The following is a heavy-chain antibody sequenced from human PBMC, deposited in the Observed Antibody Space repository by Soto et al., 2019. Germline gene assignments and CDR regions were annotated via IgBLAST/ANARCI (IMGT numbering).Heavy chain of an antibody. CDR3: ARQARGENYYYYYGMDV. CDR1: GYSFTSYW. D-gene: IGHD3-10*01. J-gene: IGHJ6*02. CDR2: IDPSDSYT. Sequence: ASLKSSGKGSGYSFTSYWISWVRQMPGKGLEWMGRIDPSDSYTNYSPSFQGHVTISADKSISTAYLQWSSLKASDTAMYYCARQARGENYYYYYGMDVWGQGTTVTASS. V-gene: IGHV5-10-1*01.